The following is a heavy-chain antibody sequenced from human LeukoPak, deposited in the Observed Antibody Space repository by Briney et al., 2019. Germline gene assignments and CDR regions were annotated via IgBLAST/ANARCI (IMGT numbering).Heavy chain of an antibody. CDR1: GFTFSSYS. V-gene: IGHV3-21*01. CDR3: ARVMEMATDY. J-gene: IGHJ4*02. CDR2: ISSSSSYI. D-gene: IGHD5-24*01. Sequence: GGSLRLSCAASGFTFSSYSMNWVRQAPGKGLEWVSSISSSSSYIYYADSVKGRFTITRDNAKNSLYLQMNSLRAEDTAVYYCARVMEMATDYWGQGTLVTVSS.